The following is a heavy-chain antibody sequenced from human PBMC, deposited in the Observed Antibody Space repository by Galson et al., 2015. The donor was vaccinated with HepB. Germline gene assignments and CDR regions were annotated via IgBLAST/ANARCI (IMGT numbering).Heavy chain of an antibody. J-gene: IGHJ6*02. V-gene: IGHV3-30*18. CDR1: GFNFSSYG. CDR3: AKVMKSGTNGVCYDPYYYGMDV. Sequence: SLRLSCAASGFNFSSYGMYWVRQAPGKGLEWVTLISYDGSNKYYADSVKGRFTISRENSKNTLYLQMNSLRAEDTAIYYCAKVMKSGTNGVCYDPYYYGMDVWGQGTTVTVAS. CDR2: ISYDGSNK. D-gene: IGHD2-8*01.